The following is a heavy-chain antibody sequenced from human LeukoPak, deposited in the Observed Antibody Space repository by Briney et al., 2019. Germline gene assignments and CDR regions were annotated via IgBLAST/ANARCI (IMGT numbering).Heavy chain of an antibody. D-gene: IGHD2-2*01. Sequence: ASVKVSCKASGYTCTSYGISWVRQAPGQGLEWMGWISAYNGDTNYAQKLQGRVTMTTDTSTSTAYMELRSLRSDDTAVYYCARDIVVVPAAKGEVDYYYYYMDVWGKGTTVTVSS. J-gene: IGHJ6*03. CDR1: GYTCTSYG. CDR3: ARDIVVVPAAKGEVDYYYYYMDV. V-gene: IGHV1-18*01. CDR2: ISAYNGDT.